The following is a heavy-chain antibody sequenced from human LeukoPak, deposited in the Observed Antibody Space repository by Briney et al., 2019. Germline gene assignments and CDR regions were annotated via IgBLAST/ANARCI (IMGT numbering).Heavy chain of an antibody. CDR1: GGSINNYF. Sequence: SETLSLTCTVSGGSINNYFWSWIRQPPGKGLECIAYIYYSDSTNYKPSLKSRVTVSVDTSKNQFSLKLSSVTAADTAIYYCARDAKYYYGSRTFFFYEHWGQGTLLTVSS. V-gene: IGHV4-59*12. CDR2: IYYSDST. D-gene: IGHD3-10*01. J-gene: IGHJ4*02. CDR3: ARDAKYYYGSRTFFFYEH.